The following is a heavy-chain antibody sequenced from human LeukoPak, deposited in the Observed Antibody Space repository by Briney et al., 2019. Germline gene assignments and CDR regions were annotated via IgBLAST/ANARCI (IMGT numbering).Heavy chain of an antibody. J-gene: IGHJ4*02. CDR1: GFAVGSNY. D-gene: IGHD1-14*01. CDR3: ARRPGN. Sequence: GGTLRLSCVASGFAVGSNYMSWVRQAPGKGLEWVSLIYSGGAIRYADSVKGRFTISRDSSKNTLFLQMNDLTVEDTARYYCARRPGNWGQGILVTVSS. CDR2: IYSGGAI. V-gene: IGHV3-53*01.